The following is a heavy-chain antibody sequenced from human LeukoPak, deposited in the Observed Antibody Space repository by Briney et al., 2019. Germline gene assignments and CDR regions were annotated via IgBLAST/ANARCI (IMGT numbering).Heavy chain of an antibody. CDR3: ARGGDSSGWYVDY. CDR1: GCTFTGYY. J-gene: IGHJ4*02. CDR2: INPNSGGT. Sequence: ASVKVSCKASGCTFTGYYMHWVRQAPGQGLEWMGWINPNSGGTNYAQKFQDRVTVTSDTSITTAYMELSRLRSDDTAVYYCARGGDSSGWYVDYWGQGSLVTVSS. V-gene: IGHV1-2*02. D-gene: IGHD6-19*01.